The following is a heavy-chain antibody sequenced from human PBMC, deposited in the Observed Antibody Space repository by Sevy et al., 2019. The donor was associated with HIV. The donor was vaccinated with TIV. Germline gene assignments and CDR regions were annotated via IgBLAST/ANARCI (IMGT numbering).Heavy chain of an antibody. V-gene: IGHV3-48*02. CDR2: ISISSTI. CDR3: ARDESIAAAEGLDY. D-gene: IGHD6-13*01. Sequence: GGSLRLSCAASGFTFSSYSMNWVRQAPGKGLEWVSYISISSTIYYADSVKGRFTISRDNAKNSLYLQMNSLRDEDTAVYYCARDESIAAAEGLDYWGQGTLVTVSS. J-gene: IGHJ4*02. CDR1: GFTFSSYS.